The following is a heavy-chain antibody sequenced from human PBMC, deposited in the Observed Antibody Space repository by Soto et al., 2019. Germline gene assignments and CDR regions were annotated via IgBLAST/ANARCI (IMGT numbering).Heavy chain of an antibody. J-gene: IGHJ6*02. CDR2: ISAYNGNT. CDR1: GYTFTSYG. D-gene: IGHD3-10*01. V-gene: IGHV1-18*01. CDR3: ARDTSITMVRGKTYYGMDV. Sequence: QVQLVQSGAEVKKPGASVKVSCKASGYTFTSYGISWVRQAPGQGLEWMGWISAYNGNTNYAQKLQGRVTVTTDTSTSTAYMELRSLRSDDTAVYYCARDTSITMVRGKTYYGMDVWGQGTTVTVSS.